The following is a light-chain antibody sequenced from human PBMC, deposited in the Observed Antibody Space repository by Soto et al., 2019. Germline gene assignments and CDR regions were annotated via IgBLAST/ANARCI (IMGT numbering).Light chain of an antibody. CDR3: HQYNNWPYT. CDR1: QSISSN. Sequence: EIVMTQSPATLSVSPGERATLSCRSSQSISSNLARYQQNPGQAPRLLVYGASTRATSFPARFSGSGSGTEFTLTISSLQSEDFAVYYCHQYNNWPYTFGQGTKLEIK. J-gene: IGKJ2*01. V-gene: IGKV3-15*01. CDR2: GAS.